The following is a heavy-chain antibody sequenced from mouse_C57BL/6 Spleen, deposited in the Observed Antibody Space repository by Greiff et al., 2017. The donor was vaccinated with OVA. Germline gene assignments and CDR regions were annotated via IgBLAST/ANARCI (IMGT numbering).Heavy chain of an antibody. CDR1: GYTFTDYY. D-gene: IGHD2-4*01. J-gene: IGHJ3*01. Sequence: QVQLKESGAELVRPGASVKLSCKASGYTFTDYYINWVKQRPGQGLEWIARIYPGSGNTYYNEKFKGKATLTAEKSSSTAYMQLSSLTSEDSAVYFCARDHYDYDGTWFAYWGQGTLVTVSA. CDR3: ARDHYDYDGTWFAY. V-gene: IGHV1-76*01. CDR2: IYPGSGNT.